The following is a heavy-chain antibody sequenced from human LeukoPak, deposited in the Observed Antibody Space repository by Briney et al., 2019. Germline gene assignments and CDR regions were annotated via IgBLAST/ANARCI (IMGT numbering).Heavy chain of an antibody. D-gene: IGHD5/OR15-5a*01. CDR1: GYTFTSYY. V-gene: IGHV1-46*01. CDR3: ASPLLSVSAEYYYYGMDV. J-gene: IGHJ6*02. CDR2: INPSGGST. Sequence: ASVKVSCKASGYTFTSYYMHWVRQAPGQGLEWMGIINPSGGSTSYAQKFQGRVTMTRDTSTSTVYMELSSLRSEDTAVYYCASPLLSVSAEYYYYGMDVWGQGTTVTVSS.